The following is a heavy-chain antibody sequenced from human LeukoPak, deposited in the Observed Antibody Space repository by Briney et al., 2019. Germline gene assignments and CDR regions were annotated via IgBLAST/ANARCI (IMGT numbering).Heavy chain of an antibody. Sequence: PGGSLRLSCAASGFTVSGNYMSWVRQAPGKGLEWVSVIYSGADTYYADSVKGRFTISSHSSQNTVYLQMNSLRAEDTAVYYCARAQYCSGGSCYSGTLGSWGQGTLVTVSS. CDR2: IYSGADT. CDR1: GFTVSGNY. D-gene: IGHD2-15*01. V-gene: IGHV3-53*04. CDR3: ARAQYCSGGSCYSGTLGS. J-gene: IGHJ5*02.